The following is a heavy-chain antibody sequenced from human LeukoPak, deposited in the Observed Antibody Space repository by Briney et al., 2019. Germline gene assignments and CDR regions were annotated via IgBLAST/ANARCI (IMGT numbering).Heavy chain of an antibody. CDR1: GGTFSSYA. Sequence: ASVKVSCKASGGTFSSYAISWVRQAPGQGLEWMGGIIPIFGTANYAQKFQGRVTMTRDMSTSTVYMELSSLRSEDTAVYYCARGGYSYGSLLDYWGQGTLVTVSS. J-gene: IGHJ4*02. V-gene: IGHV1-69*05. CDR2: IIPIFGTA. CDR3: ARGGYSYGSLLDY. D-gene: IGHD5-18*01.